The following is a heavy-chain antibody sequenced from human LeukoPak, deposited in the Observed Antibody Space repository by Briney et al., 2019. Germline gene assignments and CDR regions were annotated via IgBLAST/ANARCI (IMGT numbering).Heavy chain of an antibody. J-gene: IGHJ4*02. CDR2: IRYDGSNK. D-gene: IGHD1-1*01. Sequence: GGSLRLSCAASGFTFSGYGMHWVRQAPGKGLEGVAFIRYDGSNKYYAESVKGRFTISRDNSKNTLYLQMNSLRAEDTAVYYCARDPTGTADYWGQGTLVTVSS. CDR3: ARDPTGTADY. V-gene: IGHV3-30*02. CDR1: GFTFSGYG.